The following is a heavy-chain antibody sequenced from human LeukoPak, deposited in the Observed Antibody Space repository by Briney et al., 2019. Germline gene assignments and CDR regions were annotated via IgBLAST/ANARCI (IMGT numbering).Heavy chain of an antibody. CDR1: GFTFSSYA. J-gene: IGHJ4*02. D-gene: IGHD2-15*01. CDR3: ASGALPVVAATLDY. Sequence: PGGSLRLSCAASGFTFSSYAMHWVRQAPGKGLEWVAVISYDGSNKYYPDSVKRRFTISRDNSKNTLYLQMNSLRAEDTAVYYCASGALPVVAATLDYWGQGTLVTVSS. CDR2: ISYDGSNK. V-gene: IGHV3-30-3*01.